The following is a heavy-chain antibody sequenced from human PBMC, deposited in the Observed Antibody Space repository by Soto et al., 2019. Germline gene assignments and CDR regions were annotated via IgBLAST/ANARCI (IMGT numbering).Heavy chain of an antibody. V-gene: IGHV1-18*04. CDR1: GYTFTSYG. J-gene: IGHJ6*02. CDR2: ISAYNGNT. D-gene: IGHD6-19*01. Sequence: ASVKVSCKASGYTFTSYGINWVRQAPGQGLEWMGWISAYNGNTNYAQKLQGRVTMTTDTSTSTAYMELRSLRSDDTAVYYCARDGYSGGWYYYYGMDVWGQGTTVTVSS. CDR3: ARDGYSGGWYYYYGMDV.